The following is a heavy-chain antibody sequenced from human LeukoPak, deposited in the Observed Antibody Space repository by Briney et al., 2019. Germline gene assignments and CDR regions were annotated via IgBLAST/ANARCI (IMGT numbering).Heavy chain of an antibody. CDR2: IYYSGST. V-gene: IGHV4-59*08. CDR1: GGSISSYY. D-gene: IGHD2-15*01. J-gene: IGHJ4*02. Sequence: NPSETLSLTCTVSGGSISSYYWSWIRQPPGKGLEWIGYIYYSGSTNYNPSLKSRVTISVDTSKNRFSLKLSSVTAADTAVYYCARHYCSGGSCYYFDYWGQGTLVTVSS. CDR3: ARHYCSGGSCYYFDY.